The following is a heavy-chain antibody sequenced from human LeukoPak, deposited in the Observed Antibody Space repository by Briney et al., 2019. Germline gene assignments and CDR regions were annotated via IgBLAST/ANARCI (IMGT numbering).Heavy chain of an antibody. J-gene: IGHJ4*02. CDR1: GGSISSYY. Sequence: SETLSLTCTVPGGSISSYYWSWIRQPPGKGLEWIGYIYYSGSTNYNPSLKSRVTISVDTSKNQFSLKLSSVTAADTAVYYCARDSRGGFGGEDYWGQGTLVTVSS. V-gene: IGHV4-59*01. CDR2: IYYSGST. D-gene: IGHD3-10*01. CDR3: ARDSRGGFGGEDY.